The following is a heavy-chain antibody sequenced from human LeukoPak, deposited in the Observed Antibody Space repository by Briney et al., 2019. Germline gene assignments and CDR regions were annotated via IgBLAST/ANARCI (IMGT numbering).Heavy chain of an antibody. J-gene: IGHJ6*04. CDR3: AELGITMIGGV. V-gene: IGHV3-7*01. D-gene: IGHD3-10*02. CDR2: IKPDGSEE. Sequence: GGSLRLSCAASRFSFSSYWMSWVRQAPGKGLEWVASIKPDGSEEQYVDSVKGRFTISRDNAKNSLYLQMNSLRAEDTAVYYCAELGITMIGGVWGKGTTVTISS. CDR1: RFSFSSYW.